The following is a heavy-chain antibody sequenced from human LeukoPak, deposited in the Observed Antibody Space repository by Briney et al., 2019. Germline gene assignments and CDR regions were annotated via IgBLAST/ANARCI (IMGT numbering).Heavy chain of an antibody. J-gene: IGHJ4*02. CDR1: GGSISSSSYY. Sequence: SETLSLTCTVSGGSISSSSYYWGWIRQPPGKGLEWIGSIYYSGSTYYNPSLKSRVTISVDTSKNQFSLKLSSVTAADTAVYYCARYRDGYNRPYFDYWGQGTLVTVSS. D-gene: IGHD5-24*01. CDR2: IYYSGST. CDR3: ARYRDGYNRPYFDY. V-gene: IGHV4-39*01.